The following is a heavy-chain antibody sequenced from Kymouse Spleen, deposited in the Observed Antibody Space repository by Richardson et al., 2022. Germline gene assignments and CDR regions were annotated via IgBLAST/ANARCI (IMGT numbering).Heavy chain of an antibody. CDR1: GFTFSNAW. CDR3: TTGYSSGWYWYFDL. V-gene: IGHV3-15*01. CDR2: IKSKTDGGTT. Sequence: EVQLVESGGGLVKPGGSLRLSCAASGFTFSNAWMSWVRQAPGKGLEWVGRIKSKTDGGTTDYAAPVKGRFTISRDDSKNTLYLQMNSLKTEDTAVYYCTTGYSSGWYWYFDLWGRGTLVTVSS. D-gene: IGHD6-19*01. J-gene: IGHJ2*01.